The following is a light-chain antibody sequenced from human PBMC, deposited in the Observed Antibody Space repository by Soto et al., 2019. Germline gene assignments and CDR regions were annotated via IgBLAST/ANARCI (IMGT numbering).Light chain of an antibody. V-gene: IGKV1-5*01. CDR3: QQYNNSWT. CDR2: DVS. J-gene: IGKJ1*01. CDR1: QSIGTW. Sequence: DIQMTQSPSTLSASVGDGVTITCRASQSIGTWLAWYQQKPGKAPKVLIYDVSSLKSGVPSRFSGSASGADFTLSISSLQPDDFATYSCQQYNNSWTFGQGTKVEIK.